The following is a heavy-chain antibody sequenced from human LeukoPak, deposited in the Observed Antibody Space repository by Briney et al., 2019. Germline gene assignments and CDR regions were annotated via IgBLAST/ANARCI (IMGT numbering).Heavy chain of an antibody. CDR1: GFTFSSYW. D-gene: IGHD6-13*01. CDR3: AREGSWVSHYYYYMDV. CDR2: IKQDGSEK. Sequence: GGSLRLSCAASGFTFSSYWMSWVRQAPGKGLEWVANIKQDGSEKYYVDSVKGRFTISRDNAKNSLYLQMNSLRAEDTAVYYCAREGSWVSHYYYYMDVWGKGTTVTVSS. J-gene: IGHJ6*03. V-gene: IGHV3-7*01.